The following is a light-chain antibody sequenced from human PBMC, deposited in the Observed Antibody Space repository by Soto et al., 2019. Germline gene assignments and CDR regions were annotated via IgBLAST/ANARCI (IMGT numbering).Light chain of an antibody. V-gene: IGKV3-20*01. J-gene: IGKJ1*01. Sequence: EIVLTQSPGTLSLSPGERATLSCRASQTVSSNYLAWFQLKGGQAPRLLIFGASSRAAGIPDRFSGSVSGTDFILTISRLEREDFAVYYCQHYGSSWTFGQGTKVEI. CDR1: QTVSSNY. CDR3: QHYGSSWT. CDR2: GAS.